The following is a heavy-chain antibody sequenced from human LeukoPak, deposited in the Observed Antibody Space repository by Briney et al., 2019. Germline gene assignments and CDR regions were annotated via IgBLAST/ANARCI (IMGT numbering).Heavy chain of an antibody. CDR2: INHSGST. J-gene: IGHJ5*02. D-gene: IGHD2-2*02. CDR3: ARLHIVVVPAAIFTWFDP. V-gene: IGHV4-34*01. CDR1: GFTFSSYA. Sequence: PGGSLRLSCAASGFTFSSYAMSWIRQPPGKGLEWIGEINHSGSTNYNPSLKSRVTISVDTSKNQFSLKLSSVTAADTAVYYCARLHIVVVPAAIFTWFDPWGQGTLVTVSS.